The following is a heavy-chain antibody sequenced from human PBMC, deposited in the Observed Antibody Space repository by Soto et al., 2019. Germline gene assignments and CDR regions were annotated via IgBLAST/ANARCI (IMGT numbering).Heavy chain of an antibody. CDR3: TIELSTYNWFDP. Sequence: GASVKVSCKAFGYSFIDYYIHWVRQAPGQGLEWMGWINPKSGASNYAQKFQGRVNMTRDTSLSAAYMELSSLTSDDTAVYYCTIELSTYNWFDPWGQGTQVTVSS. D-gene: IGHD3-10*01. CDR1: GYSFIDYY. CDR2: INPKSGAS. V-gene: IGHV1-2*02. J-gene: IGHJ5*02.